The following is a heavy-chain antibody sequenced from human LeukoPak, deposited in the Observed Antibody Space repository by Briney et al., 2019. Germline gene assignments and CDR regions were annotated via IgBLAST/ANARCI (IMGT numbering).Heavy chain of an antibody. Sequence: ASVKVSCKASGYTFTNYGITWVRQAPGQGLEWMGWISAYNGNTNYAQKFQGRVTMTTDTSTNTVYMELWSLRSDDTAVYYCARDMKQWLPNPSDYWGQGTLVTVSS. CDR1: GYTFTNYG. CDR2: ISAYNGNT. CDR3: ARDMKQWLPNPSDY. V-gene: IGHV1-18*01. J-gene: IGHJ4*02. D-gene: IGHD6-19*01.